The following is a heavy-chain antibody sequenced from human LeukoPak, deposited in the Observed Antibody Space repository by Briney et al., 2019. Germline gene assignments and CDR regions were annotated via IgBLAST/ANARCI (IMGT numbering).Heavy chain of an antibody. J-gene: IGHJ5*02. CDR1: GYSISGGYY. CDR2: IYPTRST. Sequence: SETLSLTCTVSGYSISGGYYWAWIRQPPGKGLEWIGNIYPTRSTYYNPSLKSRVTISVDTSKTQFSLKASSVNAADTAVYYCARAYSSSWYWNWFDPWGQGTLVTVSS. D-gene: IGHD6-13*01. V-gene: IGHV4-38-2*02. CDR3: ARAYSSSWYWNWFDP.